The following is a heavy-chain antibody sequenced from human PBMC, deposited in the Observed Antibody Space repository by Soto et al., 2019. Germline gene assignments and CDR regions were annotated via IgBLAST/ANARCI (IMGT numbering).Heavy chain of an antibody. CDR3: AKDRSIFEGMDV. CDR1: GFTFSSYA. Sequence: HPGGSLRLSCAASGFTFSSYAMSWVRQAPGKGLEWVSAISGSGGSTYYADSVKGRFTISRDNSKNTLYLQMNSLRAEDTAVYYCAKDRSIFEGMDVWGQGTTVTVSS. V-gene: IGHV3-23*01. D-gene: IGHD3-3*01. J-gene: IGHJ6*02. CDR2: ISGSGGST.